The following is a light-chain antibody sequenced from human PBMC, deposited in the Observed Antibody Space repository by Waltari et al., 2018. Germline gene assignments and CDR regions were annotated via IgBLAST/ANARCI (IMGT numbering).Light chain of an antibody. V-gene: IGLV1-40*01. CDR1: SSNLGAGFD. CDR2: GNP. J-gene: IGLJ2*01. CDR3: QSYDSSLSEGV. Sequence: QSVLTQPPSVSGAPGQRVTIPCTGSSSNLGAGFDVHWYQHLPGTAPKLLIYGNPNRPSGVPDRFSGSKSGTSASLAITGLQAEDEADYYCQSYDSSLSEGVFGGGTKLTVL.